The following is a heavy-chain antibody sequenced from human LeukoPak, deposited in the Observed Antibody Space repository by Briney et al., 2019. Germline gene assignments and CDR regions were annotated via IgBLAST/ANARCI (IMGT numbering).Heavy chain of an antibody. J-gene: IGHJ5*02. CDR3: ARAYSSSWYFNWFDP. D-gene: IGHD6-13*01. V-gene: IGHV4-38-2*02. CDR1: GYSISSGYF. CDR2: IYSSGST. Sequence: SETLSLTCTVSGYSISSGYFWGWIRQPPGKGLEWIESIYSSGSTYYNSSLESKVTISVATSKTQFSLKLSFVTAADTAVYYCARAYSSSWYFNWFDPWGQGTLVTVSS.